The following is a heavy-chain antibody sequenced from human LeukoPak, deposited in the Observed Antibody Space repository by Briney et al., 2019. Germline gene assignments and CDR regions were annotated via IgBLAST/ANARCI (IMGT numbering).Heavy chain of an antibody. CDR1: GYSFTSHW. V-gene: IGHV5-51*01. Sequence: GESLKISCKASGYSFTSHWIGWVRQMPGEGLEWMGIIYPGDSDSRIRPSFQGQVTISADKSISTAYLQWSSLKASDTAMYYCARCSSYGDYGFDYWGQGTLVTVSS. CDR2: IYPGDSDS. CDR3: ARCSSYGDYGFDY. J-gene: IGHJ4*02. D-gene: IGHD4-17*01.